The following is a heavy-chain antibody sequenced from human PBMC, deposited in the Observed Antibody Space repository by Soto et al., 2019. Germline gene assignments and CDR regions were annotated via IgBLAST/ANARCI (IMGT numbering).Heavy chain of an antibody. CDR2: IYYSGST. Sequence: SETLSLTCAVSGGSISSGGYYWSWIRQHPGKGLEWIGYIYYSGSTYYNPSLKSRVTITVETSKNQFSLKLSSVTAADTAVYYCAGIRTYYYSSGSSVGYYYGMDVWGQGTTVTVSS. D-gene: IGHD3-10*01. CDR1: GGSISSGGYY. J-gene: IGHJ6*02. CDR3: AGIRTYYYSSGSSVGYYYGMDV. V-gene: IGHV4-31*11.